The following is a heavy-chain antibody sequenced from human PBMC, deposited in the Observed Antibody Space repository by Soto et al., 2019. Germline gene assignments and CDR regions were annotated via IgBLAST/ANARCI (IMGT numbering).Heavy chain of an antibody. CDR2: IWYDGTQK. Sequence: PVGSLRLSCEASGFTFNTYSMHWVRQPPGKGLEWLAAIWYDGTQKYYADSVKGRFIISRDNSKKTLYLEMNSLRAEDTAVHYCARAGGTTVTGLWHFDSWGQGTLVTVSS. CDR1: GFTFNTYS. D-gene: IGHD4-17*01. V-gene: IGHV3-33*01. J-gene: IGHJ4*02. CDR3: ARAGGTTVTGLWHFDS.